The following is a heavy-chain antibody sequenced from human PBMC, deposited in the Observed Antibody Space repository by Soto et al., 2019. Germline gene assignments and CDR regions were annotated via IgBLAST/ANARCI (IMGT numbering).Heavy chain of an antibody. Sequence: GESLRLSCAASGFTFSDYYISWIRQAPGKGLEWLSYISITGSIINYADSVKGRFTISRDNAKNSLYLQMNSLRAEDTAVYYCARAPGRRFFDYWGQGTLVTVSS. D-gene: IGHD3-16*01. J-gene: IGHJ4*02. V-gene: IGHV3-11*01. CDR1: GFTFSDYY. CDR2: ISITGSII. CDR3: ARAPGRRFFDY.